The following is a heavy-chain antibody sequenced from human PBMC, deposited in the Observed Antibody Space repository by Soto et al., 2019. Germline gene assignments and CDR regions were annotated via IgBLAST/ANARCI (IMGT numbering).Heavy chain of an antibody. Sequence: QVQLVQSGAEVRKPGSSVKVSCKISGGTFTNYVISWLRQAPGQGLEWMGGLIPIFGAANLAQKFQGRVTITADESTRTVNMELSSVTSEDTAVYYCARGRSSPNFDPWGQGTLVTVSS. CDR1: GGTFTNYV. CDR2: LIPIFGAA. CDR3: ARGRSSPNFDP. V-gene: IGHV1-69*01. D-gene: IGHD6-6*01. J-gene: IGHJ5*02.